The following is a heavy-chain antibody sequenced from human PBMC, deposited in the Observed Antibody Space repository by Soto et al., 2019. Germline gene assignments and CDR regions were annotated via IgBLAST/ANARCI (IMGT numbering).Heavy chain of an antibody. CDR1: GGSFSGYY. V-gene: IGHV4-34*01. Sequence: SETLSLTCAVYGGSFSGYYWSWIRQPPGKGLEWIGEINHSGSTNYNPSLKSRVTISVDTSKNQFSLKLSSVTAADTAVYYCARGSYDSSDDYSNYDSPYYYYYMDVWGKGTTVTVSS. D-gene: IGHD4-4*01. CDR2: INHSGST. J-gene: IGHJ6*03. CDR3: ARGSYDSSDDYSNYDSPYYYYYMDV.